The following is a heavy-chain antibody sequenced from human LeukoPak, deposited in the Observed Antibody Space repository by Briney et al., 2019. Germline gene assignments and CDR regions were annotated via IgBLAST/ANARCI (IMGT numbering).Heavy chain of an antibody. V-gene: IGHV3-53*01. J-gene: IGHJ6*02. CDR3: ASEARGYSSSWRLTYYHYGMDV. Sequence: PGGSLRLSCAASGFTVSSNYMSWVRQAPEKGLEWVSVIYSGGRTYYADSVKGRFTISRDNSKNTLYLQMNSLRAEDTAVYYCASEARGYSSSWRLTYYHYGMDVWGQGTTVTVSS. D-gene: IGHD6-13*01. CDR2: IYSGGRT. CDR1: GFTVSSNY.